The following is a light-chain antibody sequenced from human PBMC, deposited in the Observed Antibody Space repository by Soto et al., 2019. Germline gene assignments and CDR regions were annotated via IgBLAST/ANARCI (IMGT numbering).Light chain of an antibody. V-gene: IGLV1-40*01. CDR2: GNS. Sequence: QAVVTQPPSVSGAPGQRVTISCTGSSSNIGAGYDVHWYQQLPGTAPKLLIYGNSNRPSGVPDRFSGSKSGTSASLAITGVQAEDEADYYCQSYDGSLSAEVFGGGTKLTVL. J-gene: IGLJ2*01. CDR1: SSNIGAGYD. CDR3: QSYDGSLSAEV.